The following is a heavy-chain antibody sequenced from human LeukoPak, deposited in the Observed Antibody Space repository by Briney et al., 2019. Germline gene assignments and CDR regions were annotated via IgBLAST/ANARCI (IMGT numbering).Heavy chain of an antibody. J-gene: IGHJ4*02. CDR3: ARSSSPTFDY. CDR1: GDSISRYY. D-gene: IGHD6-19*01. Sequence: SETLSLTCAVSGDSISRYYWSWIRQSPGKGLEWLGYTYYSGRHIYSPSFKSRISMSVDTPKNQVSLRLDSVTAADTAVYYCARSSSPTFDYWGQGTLVTVSS. CDR2: TYYSGRH. V-gene: IGHV4-59*13.